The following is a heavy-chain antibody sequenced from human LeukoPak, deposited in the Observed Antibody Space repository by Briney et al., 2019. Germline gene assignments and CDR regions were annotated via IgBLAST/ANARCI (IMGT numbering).Heavy chain of an antibody. CDR2: LIPIFGTA. J-gene: IGHJ4*02. CDR1: GGTFSTNA. V-gene: IGHV1-69*05. CDR3: ARGGGPYESTGFFAGPFDY. D-gene: IGHD6-19*01. Sequence: SVKVSCKASGGTFSTNAISWVRQAPGQGLEWMGGLIPIFGTAHYAQGLQGRVTITTDESTSTAYMVLSSLRSDDTAVYYCARGGGPYESTGFFAGPFDYWGQGTLVTVSS.